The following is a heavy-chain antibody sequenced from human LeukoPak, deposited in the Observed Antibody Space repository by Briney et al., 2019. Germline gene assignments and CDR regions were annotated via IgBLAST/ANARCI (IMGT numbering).Heavy chain of an antibody. CDR2: ISPDGSRT. CDR1: GFTFSNHW. V-gene: IGHV3-74*01. CDR3: ARDGSSGQDYYYYGMDV. D-gene: IGHD6-6*01. Sequence: PGGSLRLSCAASGFTFSNHWMHWVRQTPEKGLVWVSNISPDGSRTDYADSVKGRFTISRDNAENTLYLQMNSLRAEDTAVYYCARDGSSGQDYYYYGMDVWGQGTTVTVSS. J-gene: IGHJ6*02.